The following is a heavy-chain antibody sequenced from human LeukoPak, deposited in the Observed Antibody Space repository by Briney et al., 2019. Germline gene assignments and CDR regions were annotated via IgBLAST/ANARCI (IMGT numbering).Heavy chain of an antibody. Sequence: PGGSLRLSCAASGFTFSSYWMNWVRQAPGKGLVWVSRIASDGSSTTYADSVKGRFSISRDNAKNTLYLQMNSLRVEDTAVYYCARGRPHGSDYWGRGTLVTVSS. CDR3: ARGRPHGSDY. D-gene: IGHD2-15*01. CDR2: IASDGSST. J-gene: IGHJ4*02. V-gene: IGHV3-74*01. CDR1: GFTFSSYW.